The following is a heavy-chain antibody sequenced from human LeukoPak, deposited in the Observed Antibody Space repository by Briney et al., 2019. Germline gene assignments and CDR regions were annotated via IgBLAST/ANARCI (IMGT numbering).Heavy chain of an antibody. Sequence: GASVKVSCKASGGTFSSYAISWVRQAPGQGLEWMGGIIPIFGTANYAQKFQGRVTITADESTSTAYMELSSLRSEDTAVYYCARVAVSYTTRGVNWFDPWGQGTLVTVSS. J-gene: IGHJ5*02. D-gene: IGHD3-16*01. V-gene: IGHV1-69*13. CDR2: IIPIFGTA. CDR1: GGTFSSYA. CDR3: ARVAVSYTTRGVNWFDP.